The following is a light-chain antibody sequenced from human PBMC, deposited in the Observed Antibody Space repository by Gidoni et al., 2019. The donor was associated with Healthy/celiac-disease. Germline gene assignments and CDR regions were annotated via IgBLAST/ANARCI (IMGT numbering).Light chain of an antibody. CDR1: SSDAGGYNS. J-gene: IGLJ3*02. CDR3: SSYTSSSAWV. V-gene: IGLV2-14*01. CDR2: DGS. Sequence: QSALTQPASVSRSPGHAIPLSCTGTSSDAGGYNSVSWYQQRPGKAPTLMIYDGSNRPSGVSNRFSGSKSGNTASLTISGLQAEDEADYYCSSYTSSSAWVFGGGTKLTVL.